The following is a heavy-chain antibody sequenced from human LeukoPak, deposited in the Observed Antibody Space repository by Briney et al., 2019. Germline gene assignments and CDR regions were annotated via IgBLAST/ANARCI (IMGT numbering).Heavy chain of an antibody. CDR1: GFSLSSYY. V-gene: IGHV3-7*01. J-gene: IGHJ4*02. CDR2: IGYDGSQK. CDR3: AREYFPPGLLTIVFDN. D-gene: IGHD3-9*01. Sequence: GGSLRLSCAASGFSLSSYYMSWVRQAPRKGLEWLANIGYDGSQKNYEDSLEGRFTISKDNAKNSLFLEINSLRAEDTAVYYCAREYFPPGLLTIVFDNWGQGTLVTVSS.